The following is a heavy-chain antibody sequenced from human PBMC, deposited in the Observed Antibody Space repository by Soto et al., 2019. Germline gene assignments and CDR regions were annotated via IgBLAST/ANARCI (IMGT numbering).Heavy chain of an antibody. CDR1: GFTFSSYG. CDR3: ARELPEIAVAGGGRFDP. Sequence: QVQLVESGGGVVQPGRSLRLSCAASGFTFSSYGMHWIRQAPGKGLEWVAVIWYDGSNKYYADSVKGRFTISRDNSKNTLYLQMNSLRAEDTAVYYCARELPEIAVAGGGRFDPWGQGTLVTVSS. D-gene: IGHD6-19*01. CDR2: IWYDGSNK. J-gene: IGHJ5*02. V-gene: IGHV3-33*01.